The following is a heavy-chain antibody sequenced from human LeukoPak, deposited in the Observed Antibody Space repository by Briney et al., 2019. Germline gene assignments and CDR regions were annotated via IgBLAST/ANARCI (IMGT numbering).Heavy chain of an antibody. V-gene: IGHV3-64*01. CDR3: ARGRSSGWYRAFDI. CDR2: ISSNGGST. J-gene: IGHJ3*02. D-gene: IGHD6-19*01. CDR1: GFTLSSYA. Sequence: HPGGSLRLSCAASGFTLSSYAMHWVRQAPGKGLEYVSAISSNGGSTYYANSVKGRFTISRDNSKNTLYLQMGSLRAEDMAVYYCARGRSSGWYRAFDIWGQGTMVTVSS.